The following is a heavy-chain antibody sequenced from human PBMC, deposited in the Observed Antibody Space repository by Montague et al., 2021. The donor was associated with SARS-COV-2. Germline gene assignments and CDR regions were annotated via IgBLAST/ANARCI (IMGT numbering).Heavy chain of an antibody. CDR1: GGSITSGNYY. Sequence: TLSLTYAVSGGSITSGNYYWTWVRLPAGKGLEWLGRVDTSGRTCYKPSLKSRVTISVDTSKNHFSLNLTSVTAADTAVYYCARDRPSTIKTFYYYALDVWGQGTTVTVSS. CDR3: ARDRPSTIKTFYYYALDV. V-gene: IGHV4-61*02. J-gene: IGHJ6*02. CDR2: VDTSGRT. D-gene: IGHD5-24*01.